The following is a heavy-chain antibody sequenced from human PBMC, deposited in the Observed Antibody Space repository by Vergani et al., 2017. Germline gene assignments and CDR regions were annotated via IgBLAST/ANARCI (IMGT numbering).Heavy chain of an antibody. V-gene: IGHV4-34*01. D-gene: IGHD2-15*01. CDR1: GGSFSGYY. CDR2: INNSGST. Sequence: QVQLQQWGAGLLKPSETLSLTCAVYGGSFSGYYWSWIRQPPGKGLEWSGEINNSGSTNYNPSLKSRVTISVDTSKKQFSLKLSSVTAADTAVYYCARGSRIPKKKEWWFDPWGQGTLVTVSS. J-gene: IGHJ5*02. CDR3: ARGSRIPKKKEWWFDP.